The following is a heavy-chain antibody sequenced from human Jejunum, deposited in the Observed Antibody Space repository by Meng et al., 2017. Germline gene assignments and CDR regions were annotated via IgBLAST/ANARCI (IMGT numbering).Heavy chain of an antibody. Sequence: GESLKISCVLSGFGVGTNYMSWVRQAPGKGLEWVSVIHSGGDTYYADSVKGRFTISRDISKNTLYLQMNNLRAEDTAVYHGAKDPGHSLGTSYADYWGQGTLVTVSS. CDR3: AKDPGHSLGTSYADY. CDR2: IHSGGDT. V-gene: IGHV3-53*05. D-gene: IGHD3-10*01. J-gene: IGHJ4*02. CDR1: GFGVGTNY.